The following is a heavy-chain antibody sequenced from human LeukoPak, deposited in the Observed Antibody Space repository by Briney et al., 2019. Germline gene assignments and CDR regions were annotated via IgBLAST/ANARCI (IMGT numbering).Heavy chain of an antibody. V-gene: IGHV1-69*01. J-gene: IGHJ6*04. CDR1: GGTFSSYA. D-gene: IGHD3-9*01. CDR3: ARPKDYDILTGYGPPDYYYYGMDV. CDR2: IIPIFGTA. Sequence: GASVKVSCKASGGTFSSYAISWVRQAPGQGLEWMGGIIPIFGTASYAQKFQGRVTITADESTSTAYMELSSLRSEDTAVYYCARPKDYDILTGYGPPDYYYYGMDVWGKGTTVTVSS.